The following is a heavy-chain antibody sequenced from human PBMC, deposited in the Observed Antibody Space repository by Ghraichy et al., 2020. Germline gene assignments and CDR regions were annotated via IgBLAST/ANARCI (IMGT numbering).Heavy chain of an antibody. CDR1: GFTFSNCS. D-gene: IGHD6-13*01. V-gene: IGHV3-48*01. Sequence: GGSLRLSCAASGFTFSNCSMNWVRQAPGKGLEWVSYISTSSRTVYYADSVKGRFTISRDNAKNSLYLQMNSLRAEDTAVYYCARALIAAAWQNYMDVWGKGTTVTVSS. CDR3: ARALIAAAWQNYMDV. J-gene: IGHJ6*03. CDR2: ISTSSRTV.